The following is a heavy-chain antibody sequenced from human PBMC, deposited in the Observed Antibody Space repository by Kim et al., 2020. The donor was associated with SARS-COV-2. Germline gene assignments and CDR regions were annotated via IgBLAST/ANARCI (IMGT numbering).Heavy chain of an antibody. V-gene: IGHV4-39*02. CDR1: GGSISSSSYY. CDR3: ARERAGSSWYPPDY. J-gene: IGHJ4*02. D-gene: IGHD6-13*01. CDR2: IYYSGST. Sequence: SETLSLSCNVSGGSISSSSYYWGWIRQPPGKGLEWIGTIYYSGSTYYNPSLKSRVTISVDTSKNQFSLKLSSVTAADTAVYYCARERAGSSWYPPDYWGQGTLLTVSS.